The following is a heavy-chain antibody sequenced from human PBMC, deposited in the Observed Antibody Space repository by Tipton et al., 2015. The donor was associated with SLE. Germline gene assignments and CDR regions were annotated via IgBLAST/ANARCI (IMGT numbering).Heavy chain of an antibody. V-gene: IGHV3-30*02. CDR2: IRYDGSNK. D-gene: IGHD6-13*01. Sequence: SGFTFSSYGMHWVRQAPGKGLEWVAFIRYDGSNKYYADSVKGRLTISRDNSKNTLYLQMNSLRAEDTAVYYCAKDHGNSSSWYYFDYWGQGTLVTVSS. CDR1: GFTFSSYG. J-gene: IGHJ4*02. CDR3: AKDHGNSSSWYYFDY.